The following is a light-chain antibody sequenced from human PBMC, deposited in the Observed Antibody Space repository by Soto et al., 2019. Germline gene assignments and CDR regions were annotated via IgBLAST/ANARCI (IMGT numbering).Light chain of an antibody. CDR1: RGIYNY. Sequence: DVQVTQSPASLSASIGDRVNISCWTSRGIYNYLAWYQQKPGQVPKLLINAASSLQSGVPSRLSGSGYGTDLTITISSMKTEDVETYYCQKYDSDTRTFGQGTKVDIK. V-gene: IGKV1-27*01. CDR3: QKYDSDTRT. J-gene: IGKJ1*01. CDR2: AAS.